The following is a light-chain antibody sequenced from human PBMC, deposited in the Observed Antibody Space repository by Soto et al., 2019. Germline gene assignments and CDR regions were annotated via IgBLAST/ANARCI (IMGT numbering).Light chain of an antibody. J-gene: IGKJ1*01. CDR1: QSISIN. CDR2: AGS. Sequence: EIVLTQSPGTVSVSPGDRVTLSCRASQSISINLAWYQHKPGQAPRLLIHAGSTRATGIPARISGSGSGTEFTLTISRLQSEDLAVYYCQQFRKWPWTFGQGTKVDIK. CDR3: QQFRKWPWT. V-gene: IGKV3D-15*01.